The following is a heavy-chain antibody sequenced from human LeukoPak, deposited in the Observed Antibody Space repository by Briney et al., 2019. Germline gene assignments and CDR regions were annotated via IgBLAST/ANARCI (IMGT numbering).Heavy chain of an antibody. Sequence: GASVKVSCKASGYTFTTYAMHWVRQAPGQRLEWMGWINAGNGNTKYSQKFQGRVTITRDTFASTVYMELSSLRSEDTAVYYCARGTVTTSDLGTTHEHYYYYGMDVWGQGTTVTVSS. CDR2: INAGNGNT. V-gene: IGHV1-3*01. CDR1: GYTFTTYA. D-gene: IGHD4-17*01. CDR3: ARGTVTTSDLGTTHEHYYYYGMDV. J-gene: IGHJ6*02.